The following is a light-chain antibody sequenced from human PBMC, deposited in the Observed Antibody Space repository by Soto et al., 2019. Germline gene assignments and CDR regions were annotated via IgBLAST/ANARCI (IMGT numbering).Light chain of an antibody. V-gene: IGKV1-33*01. J-gene: IGKJ4*01. CDR2: DTS. CDR1: QGINNY. Sequence: DVQMTHSPSSLSASVGDRVTITCQASQGINNYLNWYQQKPGNAPKLLIFDTSDLETGVPSRFSGRGSGTDFTFTISSLQPEDVAAYYCQQYHTLPITFGGGTKVDIK. CDR3: QQYHTLPIT.